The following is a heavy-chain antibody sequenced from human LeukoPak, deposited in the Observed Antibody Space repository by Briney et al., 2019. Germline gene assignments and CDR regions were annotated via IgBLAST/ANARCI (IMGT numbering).Heavy chain of an antibody. CDR2: INPSGGST. J-gene: IGHJ4*02. D-gene: IGHD3-22*01. Sequence: ASVKVSCKASGYTFTSYYMHWVRQAPGQGLEWMGMINPSGGSTSYAQKFQGRVTMTRDTSTSTVYMELSSLRSEDTAVYYCAREPLYYYDSSGYYPLDYWGQGTLVTVSS. CDR1: GYTFTSYY. CDR3: AREPLYYYDSSGYYPLDY. V-gene: IGHV1-46*01.